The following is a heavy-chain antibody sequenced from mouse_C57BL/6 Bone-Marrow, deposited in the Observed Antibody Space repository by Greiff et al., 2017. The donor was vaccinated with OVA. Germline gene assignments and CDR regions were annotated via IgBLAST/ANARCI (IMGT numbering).Heavy chain of an antibody. CDR1: GYSITSGYY. CDR2: ISYDGSN. V-gene: IGHV3-6*01. CDR3: ARAAQATHDY. Sequence: DVQLVESGPGLVKPSQSLSLTCSVTGYSITSGYYWNWIRQFPGNKLEWMGYISYDGSNNYNPSLKNRISITRDTSKNQFFLKLNSVTTEDTATYYCARAAQATHDYWGQGTTLTVSS. J-gene: IGHJ2*01. D-gene: IGHD3-2*02.